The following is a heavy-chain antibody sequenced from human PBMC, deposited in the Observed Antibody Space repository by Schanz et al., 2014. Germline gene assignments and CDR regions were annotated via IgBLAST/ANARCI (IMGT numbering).Heavy chain of an antibody. CDR1: GFTFSSYS. V-gene: IGHV3-48*01. CDR2: IDGKSTTV. D-gene: IGHD2-15*01. Sequence: EVQLVESGGGLVKPGGSLRLSCAASGFTFSSYSMNWVRQAPGKGLEWLSYIDGKSTTVYYADSVKGRFTVSRDNARNSLYLHMNTLGAEDTAVYYCAKARRKSNCSGGRCFHYSYYGMDVWGQGTTVTVSS. J-gene: IGHJ6*02. CDR3: AKARRKSNCSGGRCFHYSYYGMDV.